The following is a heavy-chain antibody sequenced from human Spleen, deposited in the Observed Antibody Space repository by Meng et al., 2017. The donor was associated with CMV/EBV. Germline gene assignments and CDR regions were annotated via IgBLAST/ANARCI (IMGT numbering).Heavy chain of an antibody. V-gene: IGHV6-1*01. Sequence: SQTLSLTCVISGDSVSGDSATWNWIRQSPSRGLEWLGRTYYRSKWYNDYAVSVKSRIAINPDTSRNQFSLQLNSVTPEDTAVYYCARDRAHYGGDSGNLDFWGQGTLVTVS. J-gene: IGHJ4*02. CDR2: TYYRSKWYN. CDR1: GDSVSGDSAT. CDR3: ARDRAHYGGDSGNLDF. D-gene: IGHD2-21*02.